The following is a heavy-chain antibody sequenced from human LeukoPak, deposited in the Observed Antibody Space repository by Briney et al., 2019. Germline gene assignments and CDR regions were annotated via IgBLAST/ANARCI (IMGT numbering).Heavy chain of an antibody. Sequence: SETLSLTCTVSGGSISSYYWSWIRQPPGKGLEWIGYIYYSGSTNYNPSLKSRVTISVDTSKNQFSLKLSPVTAADTAVYYCARVRHDSYGFDYWGQGTLVTVSS. CDR2: IYYSGST. CDR3: ARVRHDSYGFDY. V-gene: IGHV4-59*01. CDR1: GGSISSYY. D-gene: IGHD5-18*01. J-gene: IGHJ4*02.